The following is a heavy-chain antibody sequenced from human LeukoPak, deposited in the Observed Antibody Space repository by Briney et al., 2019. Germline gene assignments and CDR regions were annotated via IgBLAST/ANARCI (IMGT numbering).Heavy chain of an antibody. CDR2: IYHSGST. D-gene: IGHD3-3*01. CDR1: GYSISSGYY. V-gene: IGHV4-38-2*02. Sequence: PSETLSLTCTVSGYSISSGYYWGWIRQPPGKGLEWIGSIYHSGSTYYNPSLKSRVTISVDTSKNQFSLKLSSVTAADTAVYYCARGPQNYDFWSGYYPNNWFDPWGQGTLVTVSS. J-gene: IGHJ5*02. CDR3: ARGPQNYDFWSGYYPNNWFDP.